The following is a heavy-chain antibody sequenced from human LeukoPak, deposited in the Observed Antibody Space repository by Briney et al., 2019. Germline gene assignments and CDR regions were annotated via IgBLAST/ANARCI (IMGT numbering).Heavy chain of an antibody. CDR2: IYYSGST. CDR3: ARQKGVPDY. J-gene: IGHJ4*02. Sequence: SETLSLTCTVSGGSISSSSYYWGWVRQPPGKGREWIGSIYYSGSTYSNPSLKSRVTISVDTSKNQFSLELSSVTAADTAVYYCARQKGVPDYWGQGTLVTVSS. V-gene: IGHV4-39*01. CDR1: GGSISSSSYY. D-gene: IGHD1-1*01.